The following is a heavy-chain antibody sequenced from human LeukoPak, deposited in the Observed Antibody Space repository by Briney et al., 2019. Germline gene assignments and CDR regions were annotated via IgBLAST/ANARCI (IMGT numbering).Heavy chain of an antibody. CDR1: GFTFSCYG. CDR3: APDPHYYDSSGNVDY. Sequence: GGSLRLSCAASGFTFSCYGMHWVRQAPGKGLEWVAVISYDGSNKYYADSVKGRFTISRDNSKNTLYLQMNSLRAEDTAVYYCAPDPHYYDSSGNVDYWGQGTLVTVSS. CDR2: ISYDGSNK. V-gene: IGHV3-30*03. D-gene: IGHD3-22*01. J-gene: IGHJ4*02.